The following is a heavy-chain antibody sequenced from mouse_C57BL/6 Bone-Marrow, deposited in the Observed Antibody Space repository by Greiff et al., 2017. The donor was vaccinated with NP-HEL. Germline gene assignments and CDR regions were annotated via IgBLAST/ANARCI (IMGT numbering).Heavy chain of an antibody. CDR1: GYTFTSYW. Sequence: QVHVKQPGAELVKPGASVKLSCKASGYTFTSYWMQWVKQRPGQGLEWIGEIDPSDSYTNYNQKFKGEATLTVDTSSSTAYMQLSSLTSEDSAVYYCAREGLLFAMDYWGQGTSVTVSS. D-gene: IGHD2-1*01. J-gene: IGHJ4*01. CDR3: AREGLLFAMDY. V-gene: IGHV1-50*01. CDR2: IDPSDSYT.